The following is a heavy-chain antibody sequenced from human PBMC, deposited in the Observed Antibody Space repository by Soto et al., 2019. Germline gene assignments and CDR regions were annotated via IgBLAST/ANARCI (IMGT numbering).Heavy chain of an antibody. D-gene: IGHD1-1*01. CDR1: GYTFTGYY. V-gene: IGHV1-2*02. CDR2: INPNSGGT. Sequence: ASLKVYCKASGYTFTGYYIHWVRHAPGQGLEWMGWINPNSGGTDYAQKFQGRVTMTRDTSISTAYMELSRLRSDDTAVYYCARRQQPYGDAFDIWGQGTMVTVSS. CDR3: ARRQQPYGDAFDI. J-gene: IGHJ3*02.